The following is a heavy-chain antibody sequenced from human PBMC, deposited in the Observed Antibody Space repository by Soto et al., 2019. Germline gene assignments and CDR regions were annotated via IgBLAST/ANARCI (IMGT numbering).Heavy chain of an antibody. V-gene: IGHV3-30-3*01. CDR2: ISYDGSNK. Sequence: SLRLSCAASGFTFSSYAMHWVRQAPGKGLEWVAVISYDGSNKYYADSVKGRFTISRDNSKNTLYLQMNSLRAEDTAVYYCARGPVAGHFDYWGPGTLVTVSS. D-gene: IGHD6-19*01. J-gene: IGHJ4*02. CDR3: ARGPVAGHFDY. CDR1: GFTFSSYA.